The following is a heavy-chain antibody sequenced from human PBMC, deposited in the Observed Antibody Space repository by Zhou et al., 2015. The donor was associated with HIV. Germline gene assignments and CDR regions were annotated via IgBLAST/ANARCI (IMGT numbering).Heavy chain of an antibody. CDR1: GYPFIHFA. CDR2: IFVGNGVT. D-gene: IGHD1-14*01. V-gene: IGHV1-3*01. Sequence: QVQLVQPGTEVKEPGSSVKISCLSSGYPFIHFAVHWVRQVPGQNPEWLGWIFVGNGVTRYSQKLRGRVSITRDISASATYMELSSLRYEDTAVYYCARNPPHTITLDNWGQGTLVTVSS. CDR3: ARNPPHTITLDN. J-gene: IGHJ4*02.